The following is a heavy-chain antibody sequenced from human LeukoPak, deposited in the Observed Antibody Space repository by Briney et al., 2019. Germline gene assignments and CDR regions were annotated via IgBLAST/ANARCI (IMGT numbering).Heavy chain of an antibody. V-gene: IGHV4-30-2*01. D-gene: IGHD4-17*01. CDR3: ARVGTHDYGDSHFDY. CDR2: IYHSGST. Sequence: SETLSLTCAVSGVSISSGGYSWSWIRQPPGKGLEWIGYIYHSGSTYYNPSLKSRVTISVDRSKNQFSLKLSSVTAADTAVYYCARVGTHDYGDSHFDYWGQGTLVTVSS. CDR1: GVSISSGGYS. J-gene: IGHJ4*02.